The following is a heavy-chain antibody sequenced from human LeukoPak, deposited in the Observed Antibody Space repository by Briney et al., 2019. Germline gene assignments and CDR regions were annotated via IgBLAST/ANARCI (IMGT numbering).Heavy chain of an antibody. D-gene: IGHD6-19*01. CDR2: ISTNGGST. CDR3: VRAEAGRVFDS. J-gene: IGHJ4*02. Sequence: GRSLRLSCAASGFTFSSYAMHWVRQAPGRGLEYVALISTNGGSTYYADSVKGRFTISRDNSKNTLYLQMRSLRAEDTAVYYCVRAEAGRVFDSWGQGTLVSVSS. V-gene: IGHV3-64D*09. CDR1: GFTFSSYA.